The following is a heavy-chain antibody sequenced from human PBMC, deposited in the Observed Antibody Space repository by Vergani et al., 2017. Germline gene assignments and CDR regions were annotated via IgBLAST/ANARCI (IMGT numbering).Heavy chain of an antibody. CDR1: GGSFTSYH. CDR2: IDHTGRP. D-gene: IGHD4-11*01. CDR3: ARVNTETNGHLYYDYYMDV. V-gene: IGHV4-34*01. J-gene: IGHJ6*03. Sequence: QVQLQQWGGGLLKPSETLSLTCVVNGGSFTSYHWTWIRQSPGEGLEWVGDIDHTGRPDYNPALKSRLTMSVDKSRNQFSLTLNYVTATDTAIYFCARVNTETNGHLYYDYYMDVWGQGTAVTVS.